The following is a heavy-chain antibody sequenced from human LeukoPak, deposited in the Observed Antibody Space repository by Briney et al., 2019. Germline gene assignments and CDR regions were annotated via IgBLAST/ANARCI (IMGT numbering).Heavy chain of an antibody. CDR1: GFTFSDFY. V-gene: IGHV3-11*06. Sequence: GGSLRLSCAASGFTFSDFYMTWIREAPGKGLEWVSYISSSGTYTNYADSVKGRFTISRDNAKNSLYVEMNGLRAEDTAVYYCARADHWGTAMEIDYWGQGTLVSVSS. D-gene: IGHD5-18*01. CDR3: ARADHWGTAMEIDY. CDR2: ISSSGTYT. J-gene: IGHJ4*02.